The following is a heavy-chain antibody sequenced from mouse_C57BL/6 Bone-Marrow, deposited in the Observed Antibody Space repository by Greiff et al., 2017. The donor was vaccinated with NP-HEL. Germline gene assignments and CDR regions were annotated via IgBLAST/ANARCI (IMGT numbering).Heavy chain of an antibody. CDR1: GFSLTSYA. V-gene: IGHV2-9-1*01. Sequence: VKVVESGPGLVAPSQSLSITCTVSGFSLTSYAISWVRQPPGKGLEWLGVIWTGGGTNYNSALKSRLSISKDNSKSQVFLKMNSLQTDDTVRYYCARNYYGSRGSYWYFDVWGTGTTVTVSS. CDR2: IWTGGGT. D-gene: IGHD1-1*01. CDR3: ARNYYGSRGSYWYFDV. J-gene: IGHJ1*03.